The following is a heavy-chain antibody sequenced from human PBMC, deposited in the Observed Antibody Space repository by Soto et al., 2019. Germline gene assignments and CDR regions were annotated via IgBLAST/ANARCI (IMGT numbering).Heavy chain of an antibody. D-gene: IGHD2-15*01. CDR2: IWYDGSNK. CDR3: ASDPVYFSGGSCYSCAIDY. V-gene: IGHV3-33*01. J-gene: IGHJ4*02. Sequence: QVQLVESGGGVVQPGRSLRLSCAASGFTFSSYGMHWVRQAPGKGLEWVAVIWYDGSNKYYADSVKGRFTISRDNSKNTLYQQMNSLRTEDTAVYYCASDPVYFSGGSCYSCAIDYWGQGTLVTVSS. CDR1: GFTFSSYG.